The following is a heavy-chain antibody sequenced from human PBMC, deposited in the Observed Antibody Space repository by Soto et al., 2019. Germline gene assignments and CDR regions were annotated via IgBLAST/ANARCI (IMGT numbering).Heavy chain of an antibody. CDR1: GYPFTSYA. D-gene: IGHD2-2*01. CDR3: ARAHEYCIRGTCQVGDFDN. J-gene: IGHJ4*02. V-gene: IGHV1-18*01. Sequence: QVHLVQSGGEVKKPGSSVKVACKASGYPFTSYAITWVRQAPGQGLEWIAWISPYNGDTKYAPGLQGRLILTTDTSTTTAYMELGSLRSYDTAMYYCARAHEYCIRGTCQVGDFDNWGQGTLVTVSS. CDR2: ISPYNGDT.